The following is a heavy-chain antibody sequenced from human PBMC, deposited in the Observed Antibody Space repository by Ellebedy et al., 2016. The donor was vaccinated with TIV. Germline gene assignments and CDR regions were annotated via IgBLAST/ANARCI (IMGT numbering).Heavy chain of an antibody. CDR1: GFTFSSYA. V-gene: IGHV3-23*01. J-gene: IGHJ6*02. Sequence: GESLKISXAASGFTFSSYAMSWVRQAPGKGLEWVSAISGSGGSTYYADSVKGRFTISRDNAKNSLYLQMNSLRAEDTAVYYCAYGGPPYYYYGMDVWGQGTTVTVSS. CDR2: ISGSGGST. D-gene: IGHD3-10*01. CDR3: AYGGPPYYYYGMDV.